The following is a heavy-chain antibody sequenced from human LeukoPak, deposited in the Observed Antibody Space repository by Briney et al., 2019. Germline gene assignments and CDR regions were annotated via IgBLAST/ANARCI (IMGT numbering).Heavy chain of an antibody. CDR3: ARGPRRILYYDSSGYRFSAFDI. CDR1: GGSFSGYY. J-gene: IGHJ3*02. D-gene: IGHD3-22*01. Sequence: SETLSLTCAVYGGSFSGYYWSWIRQPPGKGLEWIGEINHSGSTNYNPSLKSRVTISVDTSKNQFSLKLSSVTAADTAVYYCARGPRRILYYDSSGYRFSAFDIWGQGTMVTVSS. CDR2: INHSGST. V-gene: IGHV4-34*01.